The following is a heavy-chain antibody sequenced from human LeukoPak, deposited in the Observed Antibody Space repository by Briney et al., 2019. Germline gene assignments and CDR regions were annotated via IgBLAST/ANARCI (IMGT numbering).Heavy chain of an antibody. CDR1: GFSLTTRGVG. CDR3: AHRARYTSAWSFDY. J-gene: IGHJ4*02. Sequence: SGPTLVNPTQTLTLTCTFSGFSLTTRGVGVGWIRQSPGKALEWLALIYGDDDKRYSPSLQSRLTITKDTSKNQVVLTMTDVDPVDTATYFCAHRARYTSAWSFDYWGQGALVTVSS. D-gene: IGHD6-25*01. V-gene: IGHV2-5*02. CDR2: IYGDDDK.